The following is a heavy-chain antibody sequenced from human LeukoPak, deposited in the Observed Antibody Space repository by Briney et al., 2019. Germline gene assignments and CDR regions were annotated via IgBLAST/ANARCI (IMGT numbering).Heavy chain of an antibody. D-gene: IGHD2-2*01. V-gene: IGHV3-7*03. CDR3: ARDHCSSTSCPKLYYYYYGMDV. Sequence: PGGSLRLSCAASGFTFSSYWMSWVRQAPGKGLEWVANIKQDGSEKYYVDSVKGRFTISRDNAKNSLYLQMNSLRAEDTAVYYCARDHCSSTSCPKLYYYYYGMDVWGKGTTVTVSS. CDR1: GFTFSSYW. J-gene: IGHJ6*04. CDR2: IKQDGSEK.